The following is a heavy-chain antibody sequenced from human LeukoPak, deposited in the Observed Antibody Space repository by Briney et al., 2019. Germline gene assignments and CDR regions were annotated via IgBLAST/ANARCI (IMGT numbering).Heavy chain of an antibody. CDR1: GYTFTGYY. CDR3: ARDGDCSSTSCYLP. CDR2: INPNSGGT. J-gene: IGHJ5*02. D-gene: IGHD2-2*01. Sequence: ASVKVSCKASGYTFTGYYMHWVRQAPGQGLEWMGWINPNSGGTNYAQKLQGRVTMTRDTSISTAYMELSRLRSDDTAVYYCARDGDCSSTSCYLPWGQGTLVTVSS. V-gene: IGHV1-2*02.